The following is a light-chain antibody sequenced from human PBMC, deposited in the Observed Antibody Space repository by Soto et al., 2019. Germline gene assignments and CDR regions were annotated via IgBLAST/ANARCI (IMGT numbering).Light chain of an antibody. V-gene: IGKV3-15*01. Sequence: EIVMTQSPATLSVSPGERATLSCRASQSVSSTLDWYQQKPGQAPRLLIYGASTRATGIPARFSSSGSGTEFTLTISSLQSEDFAVYYCQQYNNWPWTFGQGTKVEIK. CDR2: GAS. CDR1: QSVSST. CDR3: QQYNNWPWT. J-gene: IGKJ1*01.